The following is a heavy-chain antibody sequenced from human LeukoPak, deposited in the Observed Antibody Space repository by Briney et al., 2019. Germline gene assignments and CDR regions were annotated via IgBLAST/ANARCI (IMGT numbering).Heavy chain of an antibody. CDR1: GFAFRDFA. D-gene: IGHD1-26*01. J-gene: IGHJ4*02. CDR3: TRMSGWDFQKYHFKR. V-gene: IGHV3-23*01. Sequence: GGSLRLSCAVSGFAFRDFAMSWVRQAPGKGLXXXXXVTRSATTYYAGSVMGRFTISRDNSRDTLYLQMDRLRVEDTAVYYCTRMSGWDFQKYHFKRWSQGSLVTVSS. CDR2: VTRSATT.